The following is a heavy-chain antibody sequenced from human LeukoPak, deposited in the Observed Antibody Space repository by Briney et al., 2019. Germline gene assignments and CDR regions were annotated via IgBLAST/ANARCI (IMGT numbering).Heavy chain of an antibody. CDR2: IQTSGVT. J-gene: IGHJ5*02. Sequence: PSETLSLTCTVSGASISSGTYFWSWIRQPAGKGLEWIGRIQTSGVTKYNPSLKSRVTVSMDTSKNQFSLMLRSVTAADTAVYYCARAHCINGICEWFDPWGQGTLVTVSS. V-gene: IGHV4-61*02. CDR1: GASISSGTYF. CDR3: ARAHCINGICEWFDP. D-gene: IGHD2-8*01.